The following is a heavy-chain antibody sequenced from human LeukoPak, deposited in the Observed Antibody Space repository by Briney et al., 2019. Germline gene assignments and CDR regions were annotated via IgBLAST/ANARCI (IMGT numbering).Heavy chain of an antibody. CDR3: ARVALRDGYNALDY. J-gene: IGHJ4*02. CDR1: GYTFTSYD. D-gene: IGHD5-24*01. Sequence: ASVKVSCKASGYTFTSYDINWVRQATGQGLEWMGWMNPNSGNTGYAQKFQGRVTMTRNTSISTAYMELSSLRSEDTAVYYCARVALRDGYNALDYWGQGTLVTVSS. V-gene: IGHV1-8*01. CDR2: MNPNSGNT.